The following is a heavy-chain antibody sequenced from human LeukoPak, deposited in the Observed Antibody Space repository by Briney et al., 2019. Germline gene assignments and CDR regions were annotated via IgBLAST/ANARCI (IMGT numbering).Heavy chain of an antibody. D-gene: IGHD6-13*01. J-gene: IGHJ4*02. V-gene: IGHV7-4-1*02. CDR2: INTNTGNP. CDR3: ARAAPTAGIAAAGGVDY. CDR1: GYTFTSYA. Sequence: ASVKVSCKASGYTFTSYAMNWVRQAPRQGLEWMGWINTNTGNPTYAQRFTGRFVFSLDTSVSTAYLQISSLKAEDTAMYYCARAAPTAGIAAAGGVDYWGQGTLVTVSS.